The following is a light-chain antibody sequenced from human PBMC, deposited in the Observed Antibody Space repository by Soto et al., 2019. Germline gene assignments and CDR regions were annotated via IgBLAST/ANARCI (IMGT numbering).Light chain of an antibody. J-gene: IGKJ5*01. CDR3: QQYNNWPPT. V-gene: IGKV3-15*01. CDR2: GAS. CDR1: QSVSSS. Sequence: EIVLTQSPGTLSLSPGERATLSCRASQSVSSSFLAWYQQKPGQSPSLLIYGASTRAIGIPARFSGSGSGTEFTLTISSLQSEDFAVYYCQQYNNWPPTFGQGTRLEI.